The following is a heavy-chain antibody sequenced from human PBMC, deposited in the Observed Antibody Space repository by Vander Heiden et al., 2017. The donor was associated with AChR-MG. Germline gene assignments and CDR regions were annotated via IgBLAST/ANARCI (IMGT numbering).Heavy chain of an antibody. J-gene: IGHJ4*02. CDR3: AKGAGQGVVAALDY. CDR1: GFPFGSYG. CDR2: ISYDGSNK. V-gene: IGHV3-30*18. D-gene: IGHD2-15*01. Sequence: QVQLVESGGGVVQPGRSLRPSCPASGFPFGSYGMHWVRQAPGKGLEWGAVISYDGSNKYYADSVKGRFTISRDNSKNTLYLQMNSLRAEDTAVYYCAKGAGQGVVAALDYWGQGTLVTVSS.